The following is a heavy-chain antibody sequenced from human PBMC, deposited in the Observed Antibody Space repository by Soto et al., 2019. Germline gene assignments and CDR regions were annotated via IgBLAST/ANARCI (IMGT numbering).Heavy chain of an antibody. CDR3: AKVGDYDFWSGYPFFDY. Sequence: GGSLRLSCVASGFTFDNYAMGWVRQAPGKGLEWVSGVSGSGDSTYYADSVKGRFTISRDNSKNTVFLQISSLRAEDTATYFCAKVGDYDFWSGYPFFDYWGQGTPVTVSS. CDR1: GFTFDNYA. D-gene: IGHD3-3*01. J-gene: IGHJ4*02. CDR2: VSGSGDST. V-gene: IGHV3-23*01.